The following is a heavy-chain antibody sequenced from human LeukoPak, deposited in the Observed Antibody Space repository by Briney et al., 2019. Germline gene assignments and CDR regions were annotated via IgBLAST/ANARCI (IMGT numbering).Heavy chain of an antibody. V-gene: IGHV3-21*06. CDR3: ARDNCSSTSCERMFDY. D-gene: IGHD2-2*01. Sequence: GGSLRLSCAASGFTFSSYNMNWVRQAPGKGPEWVSSITSSSSYIYYADSVKGRFTISRDNAKNSLYLQMDSLRVEDTAVYYCARDNCSSTSCERMFDYWGQGTLVTVSS. CDR2: ITSSSSYI. CDR1: GFTFSSYN. J-gene: IGHJ4*02.